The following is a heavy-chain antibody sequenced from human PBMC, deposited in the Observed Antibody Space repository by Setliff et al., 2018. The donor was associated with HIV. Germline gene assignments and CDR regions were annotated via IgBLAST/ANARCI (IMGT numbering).Heavy chain of an antibody. CDR1: GGSIRSTSYY. V-gene: IGHV4-39*07. D-gene: IGHD1-26*01. CDR2: IYYSGST. Sequence: SETLSLTCTVSGGSIRSTSYYWGWIRQPPGKGLEWIGSIYYSGSTYYNPSLKSRVTISVDLSKKQISLKLSSVTAADTAIYYCAIRSRLGGSSNYFDSGGQGALVTVS. CDR3: AIRSRLGGSSNYFDS. J-gene: IGHJ4*02.